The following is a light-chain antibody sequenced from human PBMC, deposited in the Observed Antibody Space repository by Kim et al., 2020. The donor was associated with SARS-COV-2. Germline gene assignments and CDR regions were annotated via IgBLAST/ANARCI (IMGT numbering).Light chain of an antibody. CDR2: GAS. CDR1: QSLSSAY. CDR3: QQYGGAPRT. J-gene: IGKJ1*01. Sequence: YPGDRDTLSCRASQSLSSAYIAWYQQKPGQAPRLLVFGASGRATGIPDRFSGSGSGTDFTLSISRLEPEDFAVYYCQQYGGAPRTFGQGTKVDIK. V-gene: IGKV3-20*01.